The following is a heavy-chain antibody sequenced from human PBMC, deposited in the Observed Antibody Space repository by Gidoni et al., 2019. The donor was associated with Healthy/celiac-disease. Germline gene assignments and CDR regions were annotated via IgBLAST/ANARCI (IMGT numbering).Heavy chain of an antibody. CDR3: ACPYYSSSWYYFDY. CDR2: SYSGGST. Sequence: EVQLVESGGGLSQPGGALRLSCAASGLTVSSNYMSWVRQAPGKGLAWVSVSYSGGSTYYADSVKGRFTISRDNSKNTLYLQMNSLRAEDTAVYYCACPYYSSSWYYFDYWGQGTLVTVSS. CDR1: GLTVSSNY. V-gene: IGHV3-53*01. J-gene: IGHJ4*02. D-gene: IGHD6-13*01.